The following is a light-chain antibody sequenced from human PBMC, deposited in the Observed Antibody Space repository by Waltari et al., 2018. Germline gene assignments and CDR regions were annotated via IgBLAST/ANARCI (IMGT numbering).Light chain of an antibody. CDR1: SSDVGNYKR. CDR3: SSYAGSSKGV. Sequence: QSALTQPASVSGSPGQSITISCTGTSSDVGNYKRVSWYQQHPGKAPKLMIYEVSKRPSVVSVRFSGSKSGDMASLTISGLQPEEEAEYFGSSYAGSSKGVFGGGTKVTVL. V-gene: IGLV2-23*02. CDR2: EVS. J-gene: IGLJ2*01.